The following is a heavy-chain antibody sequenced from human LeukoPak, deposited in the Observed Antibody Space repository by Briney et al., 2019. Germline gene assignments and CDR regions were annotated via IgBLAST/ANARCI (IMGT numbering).Heavy chain of an antibody. V-gene: IGHV3-33*01. Sequence: GRSLRLSRAASGFTFSSYGMHWVRQAPGKGLEWVAVIWYDGSNKYYADSVKGRFTISRDNSKNTLYLQMNSLRAEDTAAYYCARDGGIGGTCYSDYWGQGTLVTVSS. CDR1: GFTFSSYG. D-gene: IGHD2-15*01. CDR3: ARDGGIGGTCYSDY. CDR2: IWYDGSNK. J-gene: IGHJ4*02.